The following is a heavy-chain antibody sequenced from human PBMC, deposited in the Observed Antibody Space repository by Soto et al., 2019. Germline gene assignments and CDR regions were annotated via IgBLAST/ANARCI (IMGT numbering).Heavy chain of an antibody. CDR1: GFTFSSYA. CDR3: AKDLKGLRFLESLTTPWDA. Sequence: PGGSLRLSCAASGFTFSSYAMSWVRQAPGKGLEWVSAISGSGGSTYYADSVKGRFTISRDNSKNTLYLQMNSLRAEDTAVYYCAKDLKGLRFLESLTTPWDAWGKGTTVTVSS. CDR2: ISGSGGST. V-gene: IGHV3-23*01. D-gene: IGHD3-3*01. J-gene: IGHJ6*04.